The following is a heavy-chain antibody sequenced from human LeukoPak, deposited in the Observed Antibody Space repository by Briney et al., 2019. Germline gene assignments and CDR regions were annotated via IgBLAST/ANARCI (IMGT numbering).Heavy chain of an antibody. D-gene: IGHD1-20*01. CDR3: ARQLLNWNQEYDY. V-gene: IGHV3-7*01. J-gene: IGHJ4*02. Sequence: GGSLRLSCAASGFTFSTYWLDWFRQAPGKGLEGVANIKQDGSEKYYDDLVKGRFTISRDNAKNSLYLQMNSLRAEDTAVYYCARQLLNWNQEYDYWGQGTLVTVSS. CDR2: IKQDGSEK. CDR1: GFTFSTYW.